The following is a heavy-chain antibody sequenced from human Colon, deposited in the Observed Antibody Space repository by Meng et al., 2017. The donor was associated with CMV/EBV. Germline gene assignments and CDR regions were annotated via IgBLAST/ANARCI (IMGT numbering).Heavy chain of an antibody. V-gene: IGHV4-59*11. D-gene: IGHD1-1*01. CDR2: VYYSGSA. J-gene: IGHJ4*02. Sequence: SETLSLTCSVSGESMTSRYWTWIRQPPGKGLEWMGHVYYSGSATYSPSLRSRISITVDMTKNQFPLKLMSGTAADTAMDFCARGLAHAGNNSHDYWGQGTLVTVSS. CDR3: ARGLAHAGNNSHDY. CDR1: GESMTSRY.